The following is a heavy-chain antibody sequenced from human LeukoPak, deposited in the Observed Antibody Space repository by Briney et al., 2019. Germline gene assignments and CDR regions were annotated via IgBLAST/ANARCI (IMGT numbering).Heavy chain of an antibody. V-gene: IGHV4-59*01. J-gene: IGHJ4*02. D-gene: IGHD3-22*01. CDR2: IYYSGST. Sequence: PSETLSLTCTVSGGSISSYYWSWIRQPPGKGLEWIGYIYYSGSTNYNPSLKSRVTISVDTSKNQFSLKLSSVTAADTAVYYCARGIVPYYYDSSGFGYFDYWGQGTLVTVSS. CDR1: GGSISSYY. CDR3: ARGIVPYYYDSSGFGYFDY.